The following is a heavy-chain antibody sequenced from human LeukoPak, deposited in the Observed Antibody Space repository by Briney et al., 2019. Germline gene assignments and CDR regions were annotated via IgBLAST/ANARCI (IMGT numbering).Heavy chain of an antibody. D-gene: IGHD3-10*01. V-gene: IGHV1-3*01. CDR1: GYTFTNYA. Sequence: RASVTVSCTASGYTFTNYALHWVRQAPGQRLEWMGWINAGNGNTKYSQKFQDRVNITRDTSASTAYMELSSLKSEDTAVYYCARGILWFGELSSLGYWGQGTLVTVSS. CDR2: INAGNGNT. CDR3: ARGILWFGELSSLGY. J-gene: IGHJ4*02.